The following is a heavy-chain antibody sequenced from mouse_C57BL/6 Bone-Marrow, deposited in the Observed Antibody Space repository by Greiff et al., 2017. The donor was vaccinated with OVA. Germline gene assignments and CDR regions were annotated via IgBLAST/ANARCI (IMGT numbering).Heavy chain of an antibody. CDR1: GYTFTDYE. CDR3: TRRYGSSDY. CDR2: IDPETGGT. J-gene: IGHJ2*01. V-gene: IGHV1-15*01. D-gene: IGHD1-1*01. Sequence: QVQLQQSGAELVRPGASVTLSCKASGYTFTDYEMHWVKQTPVHGLEWIGAIDPETGGTAYNQKFKGKAILTADKSSSTAYMELRSLTSEDSAVYYCTRRYGSSDYWCQGTTLTVSS.